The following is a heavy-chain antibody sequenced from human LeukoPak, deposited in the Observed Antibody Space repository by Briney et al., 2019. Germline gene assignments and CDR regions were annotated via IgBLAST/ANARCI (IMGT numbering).Heavy chain of an antibody. CDR3: ARLMAGATFDY. CDR2: INGDGTTT. Sequence: PGGSLRLSCAASGFTFSDYCMHWVRQAPGKGLVWVSRINGDGTTTTYADSVKGRFTISRDNAKNTLSLQMNSLRAEDTAVYYCARLMAGATFDYWGQGALVTVSS. J-gene: IGHJ4*02. D-gene: IGHD2-15*01. CDR1: GFTFSDYC. V-gene: IGHV3-74*03.